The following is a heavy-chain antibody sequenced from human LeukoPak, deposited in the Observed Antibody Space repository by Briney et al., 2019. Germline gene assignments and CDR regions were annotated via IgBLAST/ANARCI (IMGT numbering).Heavy chain of an antibody. CDR2: ISGNGGST. CDR1: GFTFSSYA. D-gene: IGHD3-22*01. V-gene: IGHV3-23*01. CDR3: AKDRITYYYDSSGYYGTFDI. Sequence: GGFLRLSCAASGFTFSSYAMSWVRQAPGKGLEWVSAISGNGGSTYYADSVKGRFTISRDNSKNTLYLQMNSLRAEDTAVYYCAKDRITYYYDSSGYYGTFDIWGQGTMVIVSS. J-gene: IGHJ3*02.